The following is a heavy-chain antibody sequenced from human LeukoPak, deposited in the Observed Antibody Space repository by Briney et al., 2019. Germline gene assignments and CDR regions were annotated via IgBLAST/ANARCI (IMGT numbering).Heavy chain of an antibody. Sequence: GGSLRLSCAASGFTFSSYWMSWVRQAPGKGLEWVANIKQDGSEKYYVDSVKGRFTISRDNAKNSLYLQMNSLRAEDTAVYYCARSLDYYDSSGYYEDYWGQGTLVTVSS. J-gene: IGHJ4*02. CDR2: IKQDGSEK. CDR3: ARSLDYYDSSGYYEDY. D-gene: IGHD3-22*01. V-gene: IGHV3-7*01. CDR1: GFTFSSYW.